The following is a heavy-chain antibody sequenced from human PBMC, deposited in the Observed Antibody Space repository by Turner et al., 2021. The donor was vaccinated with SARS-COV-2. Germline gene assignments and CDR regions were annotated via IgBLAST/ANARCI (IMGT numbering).Heavy chain of an antibody. V-gene: IGHV4-34*01. Sequence: QVQLQQWCAGLFKPSETLSLTCAVYGGSFSGYYWSWLRQPPGKGLEWIGEINNSGSNNYNPAHKSRVTISVDTSKNQFSLKLSSVTAADTAVYSCARGPRVVAPTTWFDPWGQGALVTVSS. CDR2: INNSGSN. J-gene: IGHJ5*02. CDR1: GGSFSGYY. D-gene: IGHD2-15*01. CDR3: ARGPRVVAPTTWFDP.